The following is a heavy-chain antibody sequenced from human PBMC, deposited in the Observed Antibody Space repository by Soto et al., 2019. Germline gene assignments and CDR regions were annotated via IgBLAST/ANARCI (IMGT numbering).Heavy chain of an antibody. V-gene: IGHV4-61*08. J-gene: IGHJ5*02. Sequence: ASETLSLTCTVSGGSISSGGYYWSWIRQHPGKGLEWIGYIYYSGSTNYNPSLKSRVTISVDTSKNQSSLKLSSVTAADTAVYYCAVSGIAAAGTHWFDPWAQGTLVTVSS. CDR1: GGSISSGGYY. D-gene: IGHD6-13*01. CDR2: IYYSGST. CDR3: AVSGIAAAGTHWFDP.